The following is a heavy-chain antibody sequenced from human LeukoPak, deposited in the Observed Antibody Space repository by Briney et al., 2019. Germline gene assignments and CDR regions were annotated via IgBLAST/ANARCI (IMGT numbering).Heavy chain of an antibody. J-gene: IGHJ4*02. CDR1: GFTFSSYA. D-gene: IGHD6-6*01. Sequence: GGSLRLSCAASGFTFSSYAMHWVRQAPGKGLEWVAVISYDGSNKYYADSVKGRFTISRDNSKNTLYLQMNSLRAEDTAVYYCARPLYSSSPDWGQGTLVTVSS. V-gene: IGHV3-30-3*01. CDR2: ISYDGSNK. CDR3: ARPLYSSSPD.